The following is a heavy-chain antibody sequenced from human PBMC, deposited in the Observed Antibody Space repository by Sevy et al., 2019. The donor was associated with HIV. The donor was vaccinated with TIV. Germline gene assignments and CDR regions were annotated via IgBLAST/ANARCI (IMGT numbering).Heavy chain of an antibody. Sequence: GGSLRLSCAASGFTFSSYEMNWVRQAPGKGLEWVSYISNSGTSIYYSDSVKGRFTISRDNARNSLYLQMNSLRAEDTAVYYCARDGGCSSTACLLYFDYWGQGTLVTVSS. CDR1: GFTFSSYE. D-gene: IGHD2-2*01. J-gene: IGHJ4*02. CDR3: ARDGGCSSTACLLYFDY. CDR2: ISNSGTSI. V-gene: IGHV3-48*03.